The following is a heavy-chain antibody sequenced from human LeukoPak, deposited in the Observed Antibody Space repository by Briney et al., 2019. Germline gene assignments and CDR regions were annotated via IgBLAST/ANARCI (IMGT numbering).Heavy chain of an antibody. D-gene: IGHD6-13*01. J-gene: IGHJ4*02. CDR1: GGSISSSSYY. CDR2: IYYSGST. CDR3: ARLVAAAAPFDY. V-gene: IGHV4-39*01. Sequence: SETLSLTCTVSGGSISSSSYYWGWIRQPPGKGLEWIGSIYYSGSTYYNPSLKSRVTISVDTSKNQFSLKLSSVTAADTAVYYCARLVAAAAPFDYWCQGTLVTVSS.